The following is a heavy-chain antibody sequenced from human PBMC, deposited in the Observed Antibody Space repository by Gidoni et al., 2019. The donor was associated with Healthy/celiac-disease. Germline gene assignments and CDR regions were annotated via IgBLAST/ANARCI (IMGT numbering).Heavy chain of an antibody. CDR2: IIPIFGTA. CDR3: ARARSGYYDSSGPRAFDI. Sequence: QVQLVQSGAEVKKPGSSVKVSCMASGGTFSSYAISWVRQAPGQGLEWMGGIIPIFGTANYAQKFQGRVTITADESTSTAYMELSSLRSEDTAVYYCARARSGYYDSSGPRAFDIWGQGTMVTVSS. CDR1: GGTFSSYA. V-gene: IGHV1-69*01. J-gene: IGHJ3*02. D-gene: IGHD3-22*01.